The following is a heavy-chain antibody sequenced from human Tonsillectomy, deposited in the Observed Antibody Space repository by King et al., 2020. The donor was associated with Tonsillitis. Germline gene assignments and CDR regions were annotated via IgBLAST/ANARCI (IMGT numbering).Heavy chain of an antibody. J-gene: IGHJ3*02. CDR2: ISSSSSTI. V-gene: IGHV3-48*02. D-gene: IGHD2-15*01. CDR1: AFTFSTYS. CDR3: AREGRCSGGSCPNDGFDI. Sequence: VQLVESGGGLVQPGGSLRLSCAASAFTFSTYSMNWVRQAPGKGLEWVSFISSSSSTIYYADSLKGRFTISRDNAKNSLYLQMNSLRDEDTAVYYCAREGRCSGGSCPNDGFDIWGQGTMVTVST.